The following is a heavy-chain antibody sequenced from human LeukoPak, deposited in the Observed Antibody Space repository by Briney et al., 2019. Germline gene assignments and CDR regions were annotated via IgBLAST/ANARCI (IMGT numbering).Heavy chain of an antibody. D-gene: IGHD6-13*01. CDR1: GFTFSSYS. CDR3: ARDADSSSWYGGWFDP. Sequence: GGSLRLSCAASGFTFSSYSMNWVRQAPGKGLEWVSSISSSSSYIYYADSVKGRFTISRDNAKNSLYLQMSSLRAEDTAVYYCARDADSSSWYGGWFDPWGQGTLVTVSS. J-gene: IGHJ5*02. CDR2: ISSSSSYI. V-gene: IGHV3-21*01.